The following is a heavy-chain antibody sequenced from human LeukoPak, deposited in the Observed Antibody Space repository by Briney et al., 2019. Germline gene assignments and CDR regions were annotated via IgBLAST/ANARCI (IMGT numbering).Heavy chain of an antibody. CDR1: GLTFSDYS. J-gene: IGHJ4*02. CDR2: ISTSGSYT. Sequence: PGGSLRLSCAASGLTFSDYSLNWVRQAPGKGLEWVSGISTSGSYTYYADSVKGRFTISRDDANYSLYLQMNSLRAEDTAVYYCARVGSGSYYGTKRGYWGQGTLVTVSS. CDR3: ARVGSGSYYGTKRGY. D-gene: IGHD1-26*01. V-gene: IGHV3-21*04.